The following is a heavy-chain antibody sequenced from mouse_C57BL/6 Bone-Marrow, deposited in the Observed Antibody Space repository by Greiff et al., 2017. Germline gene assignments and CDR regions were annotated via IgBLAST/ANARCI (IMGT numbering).Heavy chain of an antibody. J-gene: IGHJ1*03. D-gene: IGHD1-1*01. CDR1: GFTFSDYY. CDR3: ARPPRGDGSSLSYWYFDV. Sequence: EVKLVESGGGLVQPGGSLKLSCAASGFTFSDYYMYWVRQTPEKRLEWVAYISNGGGSTYYPDTVKGRFTISRDNAKNTLYLQMSRLKSEDTAMYYCARPPRGDGSSLSYWYFDVWGTGTTVTVSS. CDR2: ISNGGGST. V-gene: IGHV5-12*01.